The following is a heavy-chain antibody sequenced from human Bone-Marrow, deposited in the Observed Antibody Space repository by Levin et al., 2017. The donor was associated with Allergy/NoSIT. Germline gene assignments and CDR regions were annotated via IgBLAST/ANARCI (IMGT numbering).Heavy chain of an antibody. J-gene: IGHJ3*01. V-gene: IGHV3-49*03. CDR2: IRSKAYGGAT. CDR3: SRDALYTGNDIEAFDF. D-gene: IGHD2-8*02. Sequence: PGGSLRLSCAPSGFIFADYAMSWFRQAPGKGLEWVAFIRSKAYGGATKYAASVKGRFTISRDDSKSIAYLQMNSLKTEDTAVYYCSRDALYTGNDIEAFDFWGHGTMVTVSS. CDR1: GFIFADYA.